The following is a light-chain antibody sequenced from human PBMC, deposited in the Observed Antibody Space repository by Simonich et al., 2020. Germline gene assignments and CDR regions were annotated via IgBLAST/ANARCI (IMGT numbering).Light chain of an antibody. CDR1: SSDVGRYNY. CDR2: YVS. Sequence: QSALTQPRSVSWSPGQSVTISCTGTSSDVGRYNYVSWYQQHPGKAPKLMIYYVSKRPSGVPDRFSGSKSGNTASLNVSGLQAEDEADYYCSSYAGSNNLRVFGGGTKLTVL. CDR3: SSYAGSNNLRV. V-gene: IGLV2-11*01. J-gene: IGLJ3*02.